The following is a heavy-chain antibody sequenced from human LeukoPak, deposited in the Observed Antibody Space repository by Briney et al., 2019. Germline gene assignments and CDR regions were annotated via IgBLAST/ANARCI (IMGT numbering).Heavy chain of an antibody. J-gene: IGHJ4*02. CDR3: AKDNRGWAFDY. Sequence: PGGSLRLSCAASGFTFSNYNIHWVRQAPAKGREGVSFKRFDRYNEDYSDSVKGRFTISRDDSKNTLYLQMNSLRPEDTAVYYCAKDNRGWAFDYWGQGAVVSLSS. CDR1: GFTFSNYN. CDR2: KRFDRYNE. D-gene: IGHD6-19*01. V-gene: IGHV3-30*02.